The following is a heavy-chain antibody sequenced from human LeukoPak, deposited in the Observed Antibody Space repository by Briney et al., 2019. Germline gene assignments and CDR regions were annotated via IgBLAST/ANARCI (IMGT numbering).Heavy chain of an antibody. V-gene: IGHV1-46*01. CDR2: IDPSGGSN. J-gene: IGHJ3*02. D-gene: IGHD3-22*01. Sequence: GASVKVSCKASGDTFTSYYMHWVRQAPGQGLEWMGIIDPSGGSNTYAQKFQGRVTMTRDMSTSTVYMELSSLRSEDTTVYYCARGRHYYDSSDYYYEGDAFDIWGQGTMVTVSS. CDR1: GDTFTSYY. CDR3: ARGRHYYDSSDYYYEGDAFDI.